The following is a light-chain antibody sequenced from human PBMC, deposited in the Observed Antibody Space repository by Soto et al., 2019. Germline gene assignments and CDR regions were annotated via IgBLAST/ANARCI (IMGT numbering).Light chain of an antibody. J-gene: IGKJ1*01. CDR2: DAS. V-gene: IGKV1-5*01. Sequence: DIQMTQSPSSLSASVGDRVTITCRASQTISTWMAWYQQKPGKAPKLLIYDASILESGVPSRFSGSGSGTEFTLIISGLQPDDYATYYCQQYTNTNNPWMFGQGTKV. CDR3: QQYTNTNNPWM. CDR1: QTISTW.